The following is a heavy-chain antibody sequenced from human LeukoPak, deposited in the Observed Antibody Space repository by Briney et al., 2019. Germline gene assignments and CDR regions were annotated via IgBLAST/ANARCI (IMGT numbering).Heavy chain of an antibody. J-gene: IGHJ4*02. V-gene: IGHV4-34*01. CDR2: INHSGST. CDR3: ARVPTHNYYDSSGYQTQDY. CDR1: GGSFSGYY. D-gene: IGHD3-22*01. Sequence: PSETLSLTCAVYGGSFSGYYWSWIRQPPGKGLEWIGEINHSGSTNYNPSLKSRVTISVDTSKNQLSLKLSSVTAADTAVYYCARVPTHNYYDSSGYQTQDYWGQGTLVTVSS.